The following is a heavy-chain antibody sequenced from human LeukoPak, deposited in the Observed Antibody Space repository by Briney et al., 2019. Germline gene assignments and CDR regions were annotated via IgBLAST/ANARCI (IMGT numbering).Heavy chain of an antibody. J-gene: IGHJ4*02. D-gene: IGHD2-15*01. V-gene: IGHV1-46*01. CDR1: GYTFTRYY. Sequence: ASVKVSCKASGYTFTRYYMHWVRQAPGQGLEWMGIINASGGSTSYAQKFQGRVTMTRDTSTSTVYMELNSLRSEDTAVYYCAKGYCSGGTCYSYDYWGQGTLVTVSS. CDR3: AKGYCSGGTCYSYDY. CDR2: INASGGST.